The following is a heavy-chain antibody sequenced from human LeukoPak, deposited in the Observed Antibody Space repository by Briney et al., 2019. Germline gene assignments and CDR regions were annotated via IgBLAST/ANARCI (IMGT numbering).Heavy chain of an antibody. D-gene: IGHD3-3*01. CDR1: RYTFTSYD. Sequence: ASVKVSCKASRYTFTSYDINWVRQATGQGLEWMGWMNPNSGNTGYAQKFQGRVTMTRNTSISTAYMELSSLRSEDTAVYYCARGRHYDFWSGYTSLDYWGQGTLVTVSS. CDR3: ARGRHYDFWSGYTSLDY. J-gene: IGHJ4*02. CDR2: MNPNSGNT. V-gene: IGHV1-8*01.